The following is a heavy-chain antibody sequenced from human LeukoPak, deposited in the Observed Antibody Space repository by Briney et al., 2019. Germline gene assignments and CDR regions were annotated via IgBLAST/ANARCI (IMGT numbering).Heavy chain of an antibody. CDR3: ARQTTVRPSSWYFDL. CDR1: GGSISSSSYY. J-gene: IGHJ2*01. V-gene: IGHV4-39*01. CDR2: IYYSGST. Sequence: SETLSLTCTVSGGSISSSSYYWGWIRQPPGKGLEWIGSIYYSGSTYYNPSLKSRVTISVDTSKNQFSLKLSSVTAADTAVYYCARQTTVRPSSWYFDLWGRGTPVTVSS. D-gene: IGHD4-17*01.